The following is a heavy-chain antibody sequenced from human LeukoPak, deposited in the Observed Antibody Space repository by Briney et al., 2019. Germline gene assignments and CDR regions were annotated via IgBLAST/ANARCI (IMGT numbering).Heavy chain of an antibody. J-gene: IGHJ5*02. CDR2: IYPGDSDT. D-gene: IGHD5-24*01. Sequence: GESLKISCKGSGYSFTSYWIGWVRQMPGKGLEWMGIIYPGDSDTRYSPSFQGQVTISADKSISTAYLQWSSLKASDTAMYYCARRVEMATIRSSWLDPWGQGTLVTVSS. CDR1: GYSFTSYW. V-gene: IGHV5-51*01. CDR3: ARRVEMATIRSSWLDP.